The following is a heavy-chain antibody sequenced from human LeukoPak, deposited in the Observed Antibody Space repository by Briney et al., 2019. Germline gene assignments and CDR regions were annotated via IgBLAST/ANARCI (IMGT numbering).Heavy chain of an antibody. J-gene: IGHJ4*02. D-gene: IGHD6-19*01. V-gene: IGHV5-51*01. CDR1: GYSFASYW. Sequence: GESLQISCKGSGYSFASYWIGWVRQMPGKGLEWMGIIYPGDSDTRNSPSFQGQVTISADKSISTAYLQWSSLKASDTAMYYCARRKGSGWYKEDYYFDYWGQGTLVTVSS. CDR3: ARRKGSGWYKEDYYFDY. CDR2: IYPGDSDT.